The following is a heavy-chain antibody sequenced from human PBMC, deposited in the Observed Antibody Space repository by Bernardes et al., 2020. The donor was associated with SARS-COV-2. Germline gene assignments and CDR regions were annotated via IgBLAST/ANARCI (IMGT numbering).Heavy chain of an antibody. Sequence: GGSLRLSCAASGFTFSSYWMSWVRQAPGKGLEWVANIKQDGSEKYYVDSVKGRFTISRDNAKNSLYLQMNSLRAEDTAVYYCARDAVLRYFDWLLYGAGYYFDYWGQGTLVTVSS. CDR3: ARDAVLRYFDWLLYGAGYYFDY. J-gene: IGHJ4*02. CDR2: IKQDGSEK. CDR1: GFTFSSYW. D-gene: IGHD3-9*01. V-gene: IGHV3-7*01.